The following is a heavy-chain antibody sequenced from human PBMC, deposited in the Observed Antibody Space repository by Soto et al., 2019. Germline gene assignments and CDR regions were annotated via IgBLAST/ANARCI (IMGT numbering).Heavy chain of an antibody. D-gene: IGHD3-16*02. J-gene: IGHJ4*02. CDR1: GFTFSSYA. CDR3: AKLPFRLGELSLYRGEYYFDY. V-gene: IGHV3-23*01. Sequence: PGGSLRLSCAASGFTFSSYAMSWVRQAPGKGLEWVSVFIGIGGSTYYADSVKCRFTISRDNSKNTLYLQMNSLRAEDTAVYYCAKLPFRLGELSLYRGEYYFDYWGQGTLVTVSS. CDR2: FIGIGGST.